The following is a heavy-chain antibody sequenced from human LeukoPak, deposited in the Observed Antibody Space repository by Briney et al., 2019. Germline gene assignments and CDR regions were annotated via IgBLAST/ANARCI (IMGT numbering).Heavy chain of an antibody. CDR3: AKPARGSGIQDGFDS. V-gene: IGHV3-64D*06. CDR2: MSVVTDRT. D-gene: IGHD3-10*01. CDR1: GFNFRNYA. Sequence: GGSLRLSCSASGFNFRNYAMHWVRQAPGKGLEYVSAMSVVTDRTFYADSVMGRFIISRDNSANTLYLQMSSLRPEDTAVYYCAKPARGSGIQDGFDSWGQGTLVTVSS. J-gene: IGHJ4*02.